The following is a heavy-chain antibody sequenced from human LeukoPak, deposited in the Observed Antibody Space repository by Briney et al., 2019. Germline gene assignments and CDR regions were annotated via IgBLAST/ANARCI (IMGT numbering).Heavy chain of an antibody. D-gene: IGHD3-3*01. V-gene: IGHV4-4*07. CDR3: ARYPSDFWSGSGAFDI. Sequence: SETLSLTCTVSGGSISSYYWSWIRQPAGKGLEWIGRIYTSGSTNYNPSLKSRVTMSVDTSKNQFSLKLSSMTAADTAVYYCARYPSDFWSGSGAFDIWGQGTMVTVSS. J-gene: IGHJ3*02. CDR1: GGSISSYY. CDR2: IYTSGST.